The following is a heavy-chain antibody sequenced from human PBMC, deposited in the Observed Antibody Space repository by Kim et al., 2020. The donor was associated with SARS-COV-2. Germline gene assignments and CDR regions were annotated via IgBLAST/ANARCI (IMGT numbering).Heavy chain of an antibody. Sequence: SETLSLTCTVSGGSVSSGSYYWSWIRQPPGKGLEWIGYIYYSGSTNYNPSLKSRVTISVDTSKNQFSLKLSSVTAADTAVYYCAREGRITMIHPPKRIFDYWGQGTLVTVSS. CDR1: GGSVSSGSYY. D-gene: IGHD3-22*01. CDR2: IYYSGST. J-gene: IGHJ4*02. CDR3: AREGRITMIHPPKRIFDY. V-gene: IGHV4-61*01.